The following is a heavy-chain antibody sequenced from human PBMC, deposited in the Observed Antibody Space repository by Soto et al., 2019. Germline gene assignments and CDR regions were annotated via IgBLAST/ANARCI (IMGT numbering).Heavy chain of an antibody. CDR2: IWYDGSNK. Sequence: QVQLVESGGGVVRPGRSLRLSCAASGFTFSSYGMHWVRQAPGKGLEWVAVIWYDGSNKYYADSVKGRLTISRDNSKNTLYLQMNSLRAEDTAVYYCARGDCSSTSCYHWDYWGQGTLVTVSS. D-gene: IGHD2-2*01. CDR3: ARGDCSSTSCYHWDY. V-gene: IGHV3-33*01. J-gene: IGHJ4*02. CDR1: GFTFSSYG.